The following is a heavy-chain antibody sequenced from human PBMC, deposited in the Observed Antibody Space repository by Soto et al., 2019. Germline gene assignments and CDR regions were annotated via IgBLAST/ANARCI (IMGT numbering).Heavy chain of an antibody. V-gene: IGHV3-66*01. Sequence: EVQLVESGGGLVQPGGSLRLACAASGFTVSSNYMSWVRQVPGKGLEWVSVIYSGDSTYYADSVKGRFTISRDNSKNTLYVQMNNLRAEDTAVYYCARDPAGGWYFDYWGQGTLVTVSS. CDR1: GFTVSSNY. CDR2: IYSGDST. CDR3: ARDPAGGWYFDY. D-gene: IGHD6-19*01. J-gene: IGHJ4*02.